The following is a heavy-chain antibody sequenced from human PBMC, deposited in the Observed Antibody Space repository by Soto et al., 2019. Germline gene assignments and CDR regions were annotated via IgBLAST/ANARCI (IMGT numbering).Heavy chain of an antibody. J-gene: IGHJ2*01. CDR1: GFTFSSYA. Sequence: EVQLLESGGGLVQPGGSLRLSCAASGFTFSSYAMSWVRQAPGKGLEWVSAISGSGGSTYYADSVKGRFTIPRDNSKNTLYLQMNSLRAEDTAVYYCAKLGATMIVVVSAYWYFDLWGRGTLVTVSS. D-gene: IGHD3-22*01. CDR2: ISGSGGST. V-gene: IGHV3-23*01. CDR3: AKLGATMIVVVSAYWYFDL.